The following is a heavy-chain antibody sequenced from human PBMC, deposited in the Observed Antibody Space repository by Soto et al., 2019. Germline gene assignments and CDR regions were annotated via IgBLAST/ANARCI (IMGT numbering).Heavy chain of an antibody. Sequence: GASVKVSCKASGYTFTSYYMHWVRQAPGQGLEWMGIINPSGGSTSYAQKFQGRVTMTRDTSTSTVYMELSSLRSEDTAVYYCASKITPAGSGSYYNEWGQGTLVTVSS. CDR2: INPSGGST. CDR1: GYTFTSYY. D-gene: IGHD3-10*01. CDR3: ASKITPAGSGSYYNE. J-gene: IGHJ4*02. V-gene: IGHV1-46*03.